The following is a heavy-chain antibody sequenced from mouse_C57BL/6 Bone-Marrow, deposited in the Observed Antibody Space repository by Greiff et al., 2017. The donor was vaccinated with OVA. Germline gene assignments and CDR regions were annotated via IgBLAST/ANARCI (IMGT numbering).Heavy chain of an antibody. CDR1: GYTFTGYW. CDR2: ILPGSGST. J-gene: IGHJ4*01. Sequence: QVQLQQSGAELMKPGASVKLSCKATGYTFTGYWIEWVKQRPGHGLEWIGEILPGSGSTNYNEKFKGKATFTADTSSNTAYMQLSSLTSEDSAVYYCAREGIYYDYDYAMDYWGQGTSVTVSS. CDR3: AREGIYYDYDYAMDY. D-gene: IGHD2-4*01. V-gene: IGHV1-9*01.